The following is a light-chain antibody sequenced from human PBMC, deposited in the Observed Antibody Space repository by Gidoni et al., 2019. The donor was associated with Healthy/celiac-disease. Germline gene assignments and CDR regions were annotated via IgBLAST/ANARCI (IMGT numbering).Light chain of an antibody. CDR1: SSNIGSNT. CDR2: SDH. J-gene: IGLJ2*01. Sequence: SVLTQPPSASGTPGQRVTISCSGSSSNIGSNTLNWYQQLPGTAPKLLIYSDHQRPSGVPDRFSGSKSGTSASLAISGLQSEDEADYYCAAWDDSLNGVVFGGGTKLTVL. CDR3: AAWDDSLNGVV. V-gene: IGLV1-44*01.